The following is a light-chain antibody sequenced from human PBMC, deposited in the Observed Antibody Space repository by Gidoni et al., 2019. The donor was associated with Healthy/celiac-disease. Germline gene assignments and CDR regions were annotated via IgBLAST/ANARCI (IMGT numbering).Light chain of an antibody. Sequence: DIVTTQSPLSLPVTPGEPASISCRSSQSLLHSNGYNYLDWYLQKPVQSPQLLIYLGSNRASGVPDRFSGSGSGTDFTLKISRVEAEDVGVYYCRQALQTPLPFGGGTKVEIK. CDR1: QSLLHSNGYNY. CDR3: RQALQTPLP. J-gene: IGKJ4*01. CDR2: LGS. V-gene: IGKV2-28*01.